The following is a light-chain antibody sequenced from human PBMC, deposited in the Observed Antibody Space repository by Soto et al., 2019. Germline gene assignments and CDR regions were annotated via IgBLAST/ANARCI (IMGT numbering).Light chain of an antibody. CDR1: SSDVGGYNY. V-gene: IGLV2-8*01. Sequence: QSALNQPPSASGSHGQSVTISCTGTSSDVGGYNYVSWYQQHPGKAPKLMIYEVSKRPSGVPDRFSGSKSGNTASLTVSGLQAEDEADYYCNSYAGSNNPFVFGTGTKVTVL. CDR2: EVS. CDR3: NSYAGSNNPFV. J-gene: IGLJ1*01.